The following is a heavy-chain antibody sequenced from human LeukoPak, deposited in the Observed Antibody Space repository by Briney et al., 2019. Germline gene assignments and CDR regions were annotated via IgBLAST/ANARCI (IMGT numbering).Heavy chain of an antibody. J-gene: IGHJ4*02. CDR3: ASASNSGY. CDR2: IYHSGST. Sequence: PSETLSLTCTVSGYSISSGYYWGWIRQPPGQGLEWIGSIYHSGSTYYNPSLKSRVTISVDTSKNQFSLKLSSVTVADTAVYYCASASNSGYWGQGTLVTVSS. V-gene: IGHV4-38-2*02. CDR1: GYSISSGYY. D-gene: IGHD3-10*01.